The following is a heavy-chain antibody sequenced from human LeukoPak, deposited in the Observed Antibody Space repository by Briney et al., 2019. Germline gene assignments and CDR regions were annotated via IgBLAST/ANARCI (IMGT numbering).Heavy chain of an antibody. Sequence: GGSLRLSCAASGFTFSSYSMNWVRQAPGKGLEWVSSISSSSSYIYYADSVKGRFTISRDNAKNSLYLQMNSLRAEDTAVYYRARGAYCSSTSCFDALDIWGQGTMVTVSS. CDR1: GFTFSSYS. D-gene: IGHD2-2*01. CDR2: ISSSSSYI. CDR3: ARGAYCSSTSCFDALDI. J-gene: IGHJ3*02. V-gene: IGHV3-21*01.